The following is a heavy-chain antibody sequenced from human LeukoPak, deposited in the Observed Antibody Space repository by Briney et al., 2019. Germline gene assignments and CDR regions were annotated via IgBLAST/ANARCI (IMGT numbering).Heavy chain of an antibody. D-gene: IGHD3-10*01. CDR2: VYNSGST. V-gene: IGHV4-61*02. Sequence: NPSQTLSLTCIVSGGSISRGSYYWNWIRQPAGKGLEWMGRVYNSGSTNYNPSLKSRVTISTDMSKNQFSLKLSSVTAADTAVYYCARQTFGALCFDSWGQGTLVTVSS. J-gene: IGHJ4*02. CDR1: GGSISRGSYY. CDR3: ARQTFGALCFDS.